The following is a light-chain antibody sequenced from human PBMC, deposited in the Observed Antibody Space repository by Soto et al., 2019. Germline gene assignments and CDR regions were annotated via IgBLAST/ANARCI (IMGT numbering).Light chain of an antibody. CDR1: QTTSRF. V-gene: IGKV1-39*01. J-gene: IGKJ2*01. Sequence: DIQMTQSPSSLSASVGDRVTITCRASQTTSRFLNWYQWKPGKAPKFLIHDASNLQSGVPTRFSGSGSGTDFTLTISSLQPEDCATYYCQQSFSTPPTFGQGTKLEIK. CDR3: QQSFSTPPT. CDR2: DAS.